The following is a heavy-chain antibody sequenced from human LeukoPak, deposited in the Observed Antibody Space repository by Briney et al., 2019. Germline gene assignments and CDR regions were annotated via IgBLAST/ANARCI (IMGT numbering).Heavy chain of an antibody. V-gene: IGHV3-74*01. CDR3: ARDSRIAVAGTRYYYYYMDV. J-gene: IGHJ6*03. CDR2: INTDGSST. Sequence: GGSLRLSCAASGFTFSSYWMHWVRQAPGKGLVWVSRINTDGSSTSYADSVKGRFTISRDNAKNMLYLQMDSLRAEDTAVYYCARDSRIAVAGTRYYYYYMDVWGKGTTVTVSS. D-gene: IGHD6-19*01. CDR1: GFTFSSYW.